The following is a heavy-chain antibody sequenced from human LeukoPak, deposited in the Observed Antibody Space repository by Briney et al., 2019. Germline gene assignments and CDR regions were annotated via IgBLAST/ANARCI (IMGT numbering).Heavy chain of an antibody. CDR2: IWPDGSKQ. D-gene: IGHD7-27*01. Sequence: PGRSLRLSCAASGFTFSSYGMHWVRQAPGKGLEWVAVIWPDGSKQNYADSVKGRFTISRDSSKNMLFLQMNSLRAEDTALYYCARRRTGTNAFDIWGQGTMVTVFS. CDR1: GFTFSSYG. J-gene: IGHJ3*02. CDR3: ARRRTGTNAFDI. V-gene: IGHV3-33*01.